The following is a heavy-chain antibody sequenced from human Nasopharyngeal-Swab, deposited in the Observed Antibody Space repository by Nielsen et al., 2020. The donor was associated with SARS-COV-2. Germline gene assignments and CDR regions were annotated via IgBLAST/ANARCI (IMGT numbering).Heavy chain of an antibody. CDR3: ARGTTIFGVVIMGGDDY. J-gene: IGHJ4*02. CDR2: INTNTGNP. D-gene: IGHD3-3*01. V-gene: IGHV7-4-1*02. Sequence: WVRQAPGQGLEWMGWINTNTGNPTYAQGFTGRFVFSLDTSVSTAYLQISSLKAEDTAVYYCARGTTIFGVVIMGGDDYWGQGTLVTVSP.